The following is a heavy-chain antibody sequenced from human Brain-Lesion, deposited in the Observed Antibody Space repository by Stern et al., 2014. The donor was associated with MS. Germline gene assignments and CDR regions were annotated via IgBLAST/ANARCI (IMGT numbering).Heavy chain of an antibody. Sequence: QVQLVQSGAEVKKPGASVKVSCKTSGYIFTDYYIHWVRQAPGQGLEWMAWINPNTGGTKYAQKFQGRVTMSRDTSISTAYVELSSLTSDDTAVYYCARDQRGITIFGVVTDYYYLGMDVWGQGTTVTVSS. CDR3: ARDQRGITIFGVVTDYYYLGMDV. J-gene: IGHJ6*02. V-gene: IGHV1-2*02. CDR1: GYIFTDYY. D-gene: IGHD3-3*01. CDR2: INPNTGGT.